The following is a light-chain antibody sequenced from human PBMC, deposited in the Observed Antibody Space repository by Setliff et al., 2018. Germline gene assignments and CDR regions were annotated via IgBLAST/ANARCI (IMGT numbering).Light chain of an antibody. CDR3: SSYTSSSTQV. CDR2: RNN. Sequence: QSVLTQPPSASGTPGQRVTISCSGSSSNIGSNTVNWYQQLPGTAPKLLIYRNNQRPSGVPDRFSGSKSGTSASLAISGLQSEDEADYYCSSYTSSSTQVFGTGTKVTV. CDR1: SSNIGSNT. J-gene: IGLJ1*01. V-gene: IGLV1-44*01.